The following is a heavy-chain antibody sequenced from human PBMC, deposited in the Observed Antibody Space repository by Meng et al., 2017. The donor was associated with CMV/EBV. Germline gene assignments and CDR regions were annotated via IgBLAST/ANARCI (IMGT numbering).Heavy chain of an antibody. Sequence: HITIKESGPTLVKPTPNLCLTCTFAGFSLSNSGVGVGWIRQPQGKALEWLALIYWDDDKRYSPSLKSRLTITKDTSKNQVVLTMTNMDPVDTATYYCAHRGRIAAAGTDWFDPWGQGTLVTVSS. J-gene: IGHJ5*02. V-gene: IGHV2-5*02. CDR2: IYWDDDK. D-gene: IGHD6-13*01. CDR3: AHRGRIAAAGTDWFDP. CDR1: GFSLSNSGVG.